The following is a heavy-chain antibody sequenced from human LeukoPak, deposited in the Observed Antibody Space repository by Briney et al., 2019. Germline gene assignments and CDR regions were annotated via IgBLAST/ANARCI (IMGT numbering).Heavy chain of an antibody. Sequence: GGSLRLYCAASGFTFSNAWMSWVRQAPGKGLEWVGRIKRKTDGETTEYATPVKGRFAISRDDSTNTLYLQMNSLKTEDTAVYYCARDQWLVAVFDYWGQGTLVTVSS. J-gene: IGHJ4*02. D-gene: IGHD6-19*01. V-gene: IGHV3-15*01. CDR2: IKRKTDGETT. CDR3: ARDQWLVAVFDY. CDR1: GFTFSNAW.